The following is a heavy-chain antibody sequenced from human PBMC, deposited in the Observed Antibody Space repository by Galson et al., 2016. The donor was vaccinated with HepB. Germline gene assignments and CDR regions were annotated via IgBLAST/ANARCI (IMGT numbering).Heavy chain of an antibody. V-gene: IGHV3-23*01. CDR1: GFTFSNYG. J-gene: IGHJ6*04. D-gene: IGHD1-1*01. CDR2: ISRSGDST. CDR3: VQGGTAPAV. Sequence: SLRLSCAASGFTFSNYGMPWVRQAPGKGLEVVSSISRSGDSTDYAGSVKGRFTISRDNSKNTLSLQMNSLTADDTAIYYCVQGGTAPAVWGKGTTVTVSS.